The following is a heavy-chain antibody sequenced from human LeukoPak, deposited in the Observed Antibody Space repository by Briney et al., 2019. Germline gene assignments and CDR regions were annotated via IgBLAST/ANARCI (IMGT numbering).Heavy chain of an antibody. V-gene: IGHV4-61*02. CDR1: GGSISSGSYY. CDR2: IYTSGST. J-gene: IGHJ2*01. CDR3: ARAGAGYCSSTSCYGYWYFDL. D-gene: IGHD2-2*01. Sequence: SETLSLTCTVSGGSISSGSYYWSWIRQPAGKGLEWIGRIYTSGSTNYNPSLKSRVTISVDTSKNQFSLKLSSVTAADTAVYYCARAGAGYCSSTSCYGYWYFDLWGRGTLVTVSS.